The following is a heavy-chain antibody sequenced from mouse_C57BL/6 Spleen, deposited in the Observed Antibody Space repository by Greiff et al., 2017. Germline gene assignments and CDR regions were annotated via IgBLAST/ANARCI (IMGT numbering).Heavy chain of an antibody. J-gene: IGHJ2*01. V-gene: IGHV5-6*01. Sequence: EVKVVESGGDLVKPGGSLKLSCAASGFTFSSYGMSWVRQTPDKRLEWVATISSGGSYTYYPDSVRGRFTISRDNAKNTLYLQMSSLKSEDTAMYYCARLTTVVATYYFDYWGQGTTLTVSS. CDR3: ARLTTVVATYYFDY. D-gene: IGHD1-1*01. CDR1: GFTFSSYG. CDR2: ISSGGSYT.